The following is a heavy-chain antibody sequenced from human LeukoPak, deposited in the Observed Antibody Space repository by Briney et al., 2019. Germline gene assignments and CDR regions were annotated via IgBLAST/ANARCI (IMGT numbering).Heavy chain of an antibody. CDR3: ARVRAYGGNTEAFDI. D-gene: IGHD4-23*01. J-gene: IGHJ3*02. Sequence: PGGSLRLSCAASGFTFSSYSMNWVRQAPGKGLEWVSSISSSSSYIYYADSVKGRFTISRDNAKNSLYLQMNSLRAEDTAVYYCARVRAYGGNTEAFDIWGQGTMVTVSS. CDR1: GFTFSSYS. CDR2: ISSSSSYI. V-gene: IGHV3-21*01.